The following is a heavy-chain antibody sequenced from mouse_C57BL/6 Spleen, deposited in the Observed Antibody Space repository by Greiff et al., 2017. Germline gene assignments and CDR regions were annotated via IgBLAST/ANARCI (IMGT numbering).Heavy chain of an antibody. CDR3: ARPYDYHWYFDV. V-gene: IGHV1-64*01. CDR1: GYTFTSYW. J-gene: IGHJ1*03. Sequence: QVQLQQPGAELVKPGASVKLSCKASGYTFTSYWMHWVKQRPGQGLEWIGMIHPNSGSTNYNEKFKGKATLTVDKSSSTAYMQLSSLTSEDSAVYYCARPYDYHWYFDVWGTGTTVTVSS. D-gene: IGHD2-4*01. CDR2: IHPNSGST.